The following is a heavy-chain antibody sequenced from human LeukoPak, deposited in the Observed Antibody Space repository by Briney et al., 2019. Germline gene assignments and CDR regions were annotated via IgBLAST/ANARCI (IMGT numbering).Heavy chain of an antibody. Sequence: SETLSLTCTVSGGSVSSSSYYWSWIRQPPGKGLEWIGYIYYSGSTNYNPSLKSRVTISVDTSKNQFPLKLSSVTAADTAVYYCARDRRHYYGSGSYYNMFDYWGQGALVTVSS. CDR3: ARDRRHYYGSGSYYNMFDY. CDR1: GGSVSSSSYY. D-gene: IGHD3-10*01. CDR2: IYYSGST. V-gene: IGHV4-61*01. J-gene: IGHJ4*02.